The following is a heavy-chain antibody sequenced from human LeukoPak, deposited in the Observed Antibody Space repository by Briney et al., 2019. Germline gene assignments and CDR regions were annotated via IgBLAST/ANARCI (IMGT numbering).Heavy chain of an antibody. CDR3: ARDQGPPGGGIDY. CDR2: IIPISGTT. CDR1: GGTFSSYA. V-gene: IGHV1-69*06. D-gene: IGHD1-14*01. J-gene: IGHJ4*02. Sequence: ASVKVSCKASGGTFSSYAISWVRQAPGQGLEWMGGIIPISGTTNYAQKFQGRVTITADKSTSTAYMELSSLRSEDTAVYYCARDQGPPGGGIDYWGLGTLVTVSS.